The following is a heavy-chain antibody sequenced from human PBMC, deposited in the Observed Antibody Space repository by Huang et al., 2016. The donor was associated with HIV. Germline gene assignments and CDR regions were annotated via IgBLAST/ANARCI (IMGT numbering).Heavy chain of an antibody. V-gene: IGHV5-51*01. J-gene: IGHJ4*02. CDR1: GYSFTNYW. CDR2: IYPGDSDA. D-gene: IGHD1-26*01. CDR3: ARRGFNTGSSPDS. Sequence: EVQLVQSGPEVKKPGESLKISCRVSGYSFTNYWIGWVRQRHGKGREWMAIIYPGDSDAAYNPSFRGQVTISADKSINTAHLQWDSLKTSDSAIYYCARRGFNTGSSPDSWGQGTLVTVSS.